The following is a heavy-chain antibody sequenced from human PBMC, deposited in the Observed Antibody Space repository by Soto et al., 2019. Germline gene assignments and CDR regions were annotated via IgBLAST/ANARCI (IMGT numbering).Heavy chain of an antibody. J-gene: IGHJ3*02. CDR2: IYYSGST. D-gene: IGHD6-25*01. V-gene: IGHV4-59*01. CDR3: ARDRRRGEDAFDI. Sequence: TLSLTCTVSGGSISSYYWSWIRQPPGKGLEWIGYIYYSGSTNYNPSLKSRVTISVDTSKNQFSLKLSSVTAADTAVYYCARDRRRGEDAFDIWGQGTMVTV. CDR1: GGSISSYY.